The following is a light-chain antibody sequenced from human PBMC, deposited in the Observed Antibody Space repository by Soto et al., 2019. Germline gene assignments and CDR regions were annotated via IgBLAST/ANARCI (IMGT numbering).Light chain of an antibody. V-gene: IGLV1-44*01. Sequence: VVTQPPSASGTPGQRVTISCSGSSSNIGSNTVNWYQQLPGTAPKLLIYSNNQRPSGVPDRFSGSKSGTSASLAISGLQSEDEADYYCTSYSGTNKLLFGGGTKVTVL. J-gene: IGLJ2*01. CDR1: SSNIGSNT. CDR3: TSYSGTNKLL. CDR2: SNN.